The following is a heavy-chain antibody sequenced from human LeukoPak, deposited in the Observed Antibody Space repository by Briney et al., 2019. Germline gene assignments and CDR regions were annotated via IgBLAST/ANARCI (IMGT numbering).Heavy chain of an antibody. CDR2: INPNSGGT. CDR1: GYTFTGYY. D-gene: IGHD2-2*01. CDR3: ARANLYCSSTSCYGNNFDY. Sequence: ASVKVSCKASGYTFTGYYMHWVRQAPGQGLGWMGWINPNSGGTNYAQKFQGRVTMTRDTSISTAYMELSRLRSDDTAVYYCARANLYCSSTSCYGNNFDYWGQGTLVTVSS. V-gene: IGHV1-2*02. J-gene: IGHJ4*02.